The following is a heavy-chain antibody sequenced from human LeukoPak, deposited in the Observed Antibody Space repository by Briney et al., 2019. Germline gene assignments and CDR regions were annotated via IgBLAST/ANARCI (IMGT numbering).Heavy chain of an antibody. CDR2: TYYRSKWYN. CDR1: GDSVSSNSAA. Sequence: SQTLSLTCVISGDSVSSNSAAWNWIRQSPSRCLEWLGRTYYRSKWYNDYALSVKSRININPDTSKNQFSLQLNYVTPEDTAVYYCARESSSWYGYFHHWGQGTLVTVSS. CDR3: ARESSSWYGYFHH. D-gene: IGHD6-13*01. V-gene: IGHV6-1*01. J-gene: IGHJ1*01.